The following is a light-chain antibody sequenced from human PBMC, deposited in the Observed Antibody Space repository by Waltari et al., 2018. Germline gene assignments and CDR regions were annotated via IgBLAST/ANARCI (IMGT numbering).Light chain of an antibody. CDR2: VNS. CDR3: QSYDSSLSGSV. J-gene: IGLJ3*02. CDR1: RPNSGAGYD. V-gene: IGLV1-40*01. Sequence: QSGLPPPPSVSGAPGPRVTISCTGSRPNSGAGYDVHWYQLLPGTAPKLLIDVNSNRPSGVPDRFSGSKSGTSASLAITGLQAEDEADYYCQSYDSSLSGSVFGGGTKLTVL.